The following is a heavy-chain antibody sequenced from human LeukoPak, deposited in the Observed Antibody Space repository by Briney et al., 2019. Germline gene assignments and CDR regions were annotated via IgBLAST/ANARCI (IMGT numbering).Heavy chain of an antibody. V-gene: IGHV4-30-2*01. D-gene: IGHD5-12*01. CDR3: AREDIVATIPA. Sequence: SETLSLTCTVSGGSISGSGYYWSWIRQPPGKGLEWIGYIYHTGSTYYNPSLASRVTISVDRSKNQFSLKLSSVTAADTAVYYCAREDIVATIPAWGQGTLVTVSS. J-gene: IGHJ4*02. CDR2: IYHTGST. CDR1: GGSISGSGYY.